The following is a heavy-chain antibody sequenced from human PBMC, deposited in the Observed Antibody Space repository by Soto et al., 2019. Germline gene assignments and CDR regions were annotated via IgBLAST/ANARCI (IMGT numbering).Heavy chain of an antibody. D-gene: IGHD3-16*01. J-gene: IGHJ6*02. Sequence: QVQLVQSGDEVKKPGASVKVSCKASEYIFVNYGIAWVRQAPGQGLEWMGWISPYTGNTHSATKIQGRLTMTTDTSTSTAYMGLGSLTSDDTAVYYCVMVDNYVTPTPQDVWGQATTVTVSS. CDR3: VMVDNYVTPTPQDV. V-gene: IGHV1-18*01. CDR2: ISPYTGNT. CDR1: EYIFVNYG.